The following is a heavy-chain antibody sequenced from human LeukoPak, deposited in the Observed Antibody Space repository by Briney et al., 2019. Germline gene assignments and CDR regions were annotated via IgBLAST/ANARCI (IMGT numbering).Heavy chain of an antibody. V-gene: IGHV3-66*01. CDR2: LYAGGST. CDR3: LRGMRGQTFH. Sequence: GGSLRLSCAASGFIVSDIYMSWVRQAPGKGLEWVSTLYAGGSTYYPDSARGRFSISRANSNNTLYLQMNSLRPEDTAVYFCLRGMRGQTFHWGQGILVTVSS. CDR1: GFIVSDIY. J-gene: IGHJ4*02. D-gene: IGHD3-16*01.